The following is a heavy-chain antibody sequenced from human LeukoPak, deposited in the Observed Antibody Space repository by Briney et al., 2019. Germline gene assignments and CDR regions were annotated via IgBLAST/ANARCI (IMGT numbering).Heavy chain of an antibody. CDR3: ASGFPRPTRGFYFDY. CDR2: IIPIFGTA. CDR1: GGTFSSYA. Sequence: ASVKASCKASGGTFSSYAISWVRQAPGQGLEWMGGIIPIFGTAYYAQKFQGRVTITTDESTSTAYMELSSLRSEDTAVYYCASGFPRPTRGFYFDYWGQGTLVTVSS. V-gene: IGHV1-69*05. J-gene: IGHJ4*02. D-gene: IGHD2-15*01.